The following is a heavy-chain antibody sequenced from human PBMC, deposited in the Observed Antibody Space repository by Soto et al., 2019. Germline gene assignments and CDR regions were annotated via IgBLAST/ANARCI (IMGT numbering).Heavy chain of an antibody. D-gene: IGHD3-9*01. CDR1: GYTFTSYA. J-gene: IGHJ4*02. CDR2: INAGNGNT. V-gene: IGHV1-3*01. Sequence: QVQLVQSGAEVKKPGASVKVSCKASGYTFTSYAMHWVRQAPGQRLEWMGWINAGNGNTKYSQKFQGRVTITRDTSASTAYMGLSSLRSEDTAVYYCARDYVLRYFDWFGGLDYWGQGTLVTVSS. CDR3: ARDYVLRYFDWFGGLDY.